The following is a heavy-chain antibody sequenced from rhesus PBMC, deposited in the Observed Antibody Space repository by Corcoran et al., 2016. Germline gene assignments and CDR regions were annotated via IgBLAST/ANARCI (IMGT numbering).Heavy chain of an antibody. Sequence: EVQLVESGGGLVQPGGSLRLSCAASGFTISSYGKSWVRQAPGKGLEWVSYIRNGGGSTYSDDSVKGRFTISRDNSKNTLSLQMNSLRAEDTAVYYCAKDGIGLVNSYGLDSWGQGVVVTVSS. V-gene: IGHV3S5*01. CDR2: IRNGGGST. CDR1: GFTISSYG. CDR3: AKDGIGLVNSYGLDS. J-gene: IGHJ6*01. D-gene: IGHD3-3*01.